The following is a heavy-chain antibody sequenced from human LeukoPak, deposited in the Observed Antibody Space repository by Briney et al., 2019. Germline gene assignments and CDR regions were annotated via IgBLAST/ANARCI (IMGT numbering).Heavy chain of an antibody. CDR1: GLTFSIYA. V-gene: IGHV3-23*01. D-gene: IGHD6-13*01. Sequence: PGGSLRLSCEASGLTFSIYAMSWVRQASGKGLEWVSGISGSGGSTYYTDSVKGRFTISRDNSKNTLYLQMNSLRAEDTAVYYCAKDSRVTRSYSSSWPDAFDIWGQGTMVTVSS. J-gene: IGHJ3*02. CDR3: AKDSRVTRSYSSSWPDAFDI. CDR2: ISGSGGST.